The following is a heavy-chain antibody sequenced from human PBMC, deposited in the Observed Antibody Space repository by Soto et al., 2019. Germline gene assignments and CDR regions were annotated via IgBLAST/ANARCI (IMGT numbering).Heavy chain of an antibody. V-gene: IGHV3-21*01. D-gene: IGHD1-26*01. Sequence: GGSLRLSCAASGFTFSSYSMNWVRQAPGKGLEWVSSISSSSSYIYYAESVKGRFTISRDNAKNSLYLQMNSLRAEDTAVYYCARELRGSSWDYYYYYGMDVWGQGTTVTVSS. J-gene: IGHJ6*02. CDR1: GFTFSSYS. CDR3: ARELRGSSWDYYYYYGMDV. CDR2: ISSSSSYI.